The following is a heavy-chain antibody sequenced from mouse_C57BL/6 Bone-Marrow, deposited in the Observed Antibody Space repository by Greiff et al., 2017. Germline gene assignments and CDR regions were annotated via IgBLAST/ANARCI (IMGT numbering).Heavy chain of an antibody. D-gene: IGHD1-1*01. CDR2: IYPGSGST. J-gene: IGHJ2*01. V-gene: IGHV1-55*01. CDR1: GYTFTSYW. CDR3: ASLYYNGSSDYFDY. Sequence: QVQLKQPGAELVKPGASVKMSCKASGYTFTSYWITWVKQRPGQGLEWIGDIYPGSGSTNYNAKFKSKATLTVDTSSSTAYMQLSSLTSEDSAVYYCASLYYNGSSDYFDYWGQGTTLTVSS.